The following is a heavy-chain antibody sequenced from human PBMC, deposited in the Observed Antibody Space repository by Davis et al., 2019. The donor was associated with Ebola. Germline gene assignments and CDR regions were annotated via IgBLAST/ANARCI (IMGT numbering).Heavy chain of an antibody. CDR3: ARDSLSREWLLNNWFDP. CDR2: ISAYNGNT. J-gene: IGHJ5*02. D-gene: IGHD3-3*01. CDR1: GYTFTSYA. Sequence: ASVKVSCKASGYTFTSYAMHWVRQAPGQGLEWMGWISAYNGNTNYAQKLQGRVNMTTDTPTSTAYMELRSLRSDDTAVYYCARDSLSREWLLNNWFDPWGQGTLVTVSS. V-gene: IGHV1-18*01.